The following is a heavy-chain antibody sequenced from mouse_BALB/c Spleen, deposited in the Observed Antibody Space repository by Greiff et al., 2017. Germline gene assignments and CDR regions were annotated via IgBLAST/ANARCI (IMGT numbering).Heavy chain of an antibody. D-gene: IGHD5-1*01. CDR2: IDTSDSYT. V-gene: IGHV1-69*01. CDR3: ARYLLYAMDY. Sequence: QVQLQQPGAELVMPGASVKMSCKASGYTFTDYWMHWVQQRPGQGLEWIGAIDTSDSYTSYNQKFKGKATMTVDESSSTAYMQLSSMTSEDSAVYYCARYLLYAMDYWGQGTSVTVSS. J-gene: IGHJ4*01. CDR1: GYTFTDYW.